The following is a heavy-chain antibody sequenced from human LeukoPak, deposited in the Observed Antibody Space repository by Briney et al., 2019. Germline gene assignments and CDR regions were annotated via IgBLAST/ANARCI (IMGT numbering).Heavy chain of an antibody. CDR1: GYTFTTSW. Sequence: GESLKISCKGSGYTFTTSWIGWVRQTPGKGLEWMGAIYPGDSDTRYSPSFQGQVTISADKSITTAYLQWSSLKASDTAMYYCARLEGHFGFWGQGTLVTVSS. J-gene: IGHJ4*02. CDR3: ARLEGHFGF. V-gene: IGHV5-51*01. CDR2: IYPGDSDT.